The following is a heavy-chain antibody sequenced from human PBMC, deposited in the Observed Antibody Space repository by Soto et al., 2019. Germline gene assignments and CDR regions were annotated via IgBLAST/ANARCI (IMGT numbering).Heavy chain of an antibody. CDR2: ISYDGSNK. V-gene: IGHV3-30-3*01. CDR3: AGMGSSRWYERANWFDP. D-gene: IGHD6-19*01. CDR1: GFTFSSYA. Sequence: QMQLVESGGGVVQPGRSMRLSCAASGFTFSSYAMHWVHQAPGKGLEWVAVISYDGSNKYYADSVKGRFTISRDNSKNTLYLQMNSLRAEDTAVYYCAGMGSSRWYERANWFDPWGQGTLVTVSS. J-gene: IGHJ5*02.